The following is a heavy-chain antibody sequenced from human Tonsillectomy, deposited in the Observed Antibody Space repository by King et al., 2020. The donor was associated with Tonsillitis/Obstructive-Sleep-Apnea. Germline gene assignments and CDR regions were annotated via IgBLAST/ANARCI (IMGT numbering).Heavy chain of an antibody. CDR3: ARLDVESSGNHLDY. V-gene: IGHV4-34*01. CDR2: IGQSGST. D-gene: IGHD6-19*01. CDR1: GGSFSGYY. Sequence: VQLQQWGAGLLKPSETLSLTCAVYGGSFSGYYWSWIRQPPGKGLEWIGEIGQSGSTNYNPSLKTRVTLSVDTSKNQFSLNLSSVTAADTAVYYCARLDVESSGNHLDYWGQGTLVTVSS. J-gene: IGHJ4*02.